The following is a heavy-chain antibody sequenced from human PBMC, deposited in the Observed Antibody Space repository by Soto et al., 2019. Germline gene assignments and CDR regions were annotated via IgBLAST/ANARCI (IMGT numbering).Heavy chain of an antibody. CDR3: ARDRGTVPYYFEY. D-gene: IGHD4-17*01. CDR1: GFTFSSYS. Sequence: EVQLVESGGGLVQPGGSLRLSCAASGFTFSSYSMNWVRQAPGKGLEWVSYISSSSSTIYYADSVKGRFTISRDNAKKSLYLQMNSLRAEDTAVYYCARDRGTVPYYFEYWGQGTLVTVSS. V-gene: IGHV3-48*01. J-gene: IGHJ4*02. CDR2: ISSSSSTI.